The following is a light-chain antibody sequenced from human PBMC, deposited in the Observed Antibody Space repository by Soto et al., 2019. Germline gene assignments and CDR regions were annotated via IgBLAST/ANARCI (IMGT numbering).Light chain of an antibody. CDR2: DVS. CDR1: QTISSW. V-gene: IGKV1-5*01. CDR3: QQYNSYPWT. Sequence: DIPMTQSPSALSGSVGDRVTITCRASQTISSWLAWYQQKPGKAPKLLIYDVSSLESGVPSRFSGSGSGTEFTLAISSLQPDDFATYYCQQYNSYPWTSGQGTNADIK. J-gene: IGKJ1*01.